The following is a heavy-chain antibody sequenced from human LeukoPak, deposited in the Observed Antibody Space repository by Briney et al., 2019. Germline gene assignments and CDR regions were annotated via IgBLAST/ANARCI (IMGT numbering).Heavy chain of an antibody. CDR1: GFTFSSYS. V-gene: IGHV3-21*01. CDR3: AREGGEYQLLYAFDI. CDR2: ISSSSSYI. Sequence: GGSLRLSCAASGFTFSSYSMNWVRQAPGKGLEWVSLISSSSSYIYYADSVKGRFTISRDNAKNSLYLQMNSLRAEDTAVYYCAREGGEYQLLYAFDIWGQGTMVTVSS. D-gene: IGHD2-2*01. J-gene: IGHJ3*02.